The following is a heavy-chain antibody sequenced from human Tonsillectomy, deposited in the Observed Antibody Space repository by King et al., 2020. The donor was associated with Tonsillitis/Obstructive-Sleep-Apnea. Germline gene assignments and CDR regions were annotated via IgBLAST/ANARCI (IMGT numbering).Heavy chain of an antibody. CDR2: ISYDGSNK. D-gene: IGHD5-18*01. Sequence: VQLVESGGGVVQPGRSLRLSCAASGFTFSSYGMHWVRQAPGKGLEWVAVISYDGSNKYYADSVKGRFTISRDNSKNTLYLQMNSLRAEDTAVYYCAKDRGYSYGPLDYWGQGTLVTVSS. J-gene: IGHJ4*02. V-gene: IGHV3-30*18. CDR1: GFTFSSYG. CDR3: AKDRGYSYGPLDY.